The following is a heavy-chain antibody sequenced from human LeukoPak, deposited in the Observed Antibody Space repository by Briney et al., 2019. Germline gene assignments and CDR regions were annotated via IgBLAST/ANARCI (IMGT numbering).Heavy chain of an antibody. CDR1: GFTFSDYA. CDR2: ISKDGSDK. J-gene: IGHJ4*02. CDR3: ARDYWWNYDY. V-gene: IGHV3-30-3*01. D-gene: IGHD1-7*01. Sequence: GRSLRLSCAASGFTFSDYAMHWVRQAPGKGLEWVAVISKDGSDKYYPGSVRGRFTISRDNSKNTIYLQMDSLRAEDTAIYYCARDYWWNYDYWGQGTLVTVSS.